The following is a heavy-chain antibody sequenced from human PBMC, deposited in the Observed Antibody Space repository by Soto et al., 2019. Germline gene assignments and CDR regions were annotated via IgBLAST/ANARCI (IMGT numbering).Heavy chain of an antibody. CDR2: IWYDGSNK. CDR1: GNTLSSYG. CDR3: ARDPSSSSGWGYYFDY. J-gene: IGHJ4*02. V-gene: IGHV3-33*01. D-gene: IGHD6-19*01. Sequence: ERTLRLSGAASGNTLSSYGMHWVRQAPAKGLEWVAVIWYDGSNKYYADSVKGRFTTARDDSKNTRYRQMNSLRAEDTAGYYRARDPSSSSGWGYYFDYWGQGTLGTVAS.